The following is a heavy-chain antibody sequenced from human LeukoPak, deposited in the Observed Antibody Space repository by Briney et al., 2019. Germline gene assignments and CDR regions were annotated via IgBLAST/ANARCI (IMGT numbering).Heavy chain of an antibody. V-gene: IGHV3-21*01. CDR3: AREYSGSSDFDY. CDR2: ISSGSPYI. CDR1: GFTFSSYT. D-gene: IGHD1-26*01. Sequence: GGSLRLSCAASGFTFSSYTMNWVRQAPGKGLEWVSSISSGSPYIYYADSVKGRFTISRDNAKNSLYLQMNSLRAEDTAVYYCAREYSGSSDFDYWGQGTLVTVPS. J-gene: IGHJ4*02.